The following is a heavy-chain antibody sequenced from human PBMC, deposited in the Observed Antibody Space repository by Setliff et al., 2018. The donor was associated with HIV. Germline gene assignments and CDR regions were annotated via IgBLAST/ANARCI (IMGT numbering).Heavy chain of an antibody. D-gene: IGHD3-10*01. J-gene: IGHJ6*02. Sequence: ASVKVSCKASGYTFTSYGISWVRQAPGQGLEWMGWISAYNGNTNYAQKLQGRVTMTTDTSTSTAYMELRSLRSDDTAVYFCARADGSGTYYLYYYYGMDVWGQGALVTVSS. CDR3: ARADGSGTYYLYYYYGMDV. CDR1: GYTFTSYG. CDR2: ISAYNGNT. V-gene: IGHV1-18*01.